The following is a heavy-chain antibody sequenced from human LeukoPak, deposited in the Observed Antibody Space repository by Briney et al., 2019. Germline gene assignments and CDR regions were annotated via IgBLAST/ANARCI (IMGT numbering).Heavy chain of an antibody. CDR1: GFTLSNYA. J-gene: IGHJ4*02. CDR3: AKNITN. Sequence: GGSLRLSCATSGFTLSNYAMSWVRQARGKGLEWVSGISESGDKKNHADSVKGRFTISRDNSKNILFLQMSSLRAEDTAVYYCAKNITNWGQGTLVTVSS. CDR2: ISESGDKK. V-gene: IGHV3-23*01. D-gene: IGHD1-14*01.